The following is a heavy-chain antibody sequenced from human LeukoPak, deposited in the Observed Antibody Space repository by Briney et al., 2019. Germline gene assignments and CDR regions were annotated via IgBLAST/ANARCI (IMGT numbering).Heavy chain of an antibody. D-gene: IGHD2-15*01. J-gene: IGHJ3*02. CDR1: GGSISSYY. CDR2: IYYSGST. CDR3: ARGLLVAFDI. V-gene: IGHV4-59*01. Sequence: SETLSLTCTVSGGSISSYYWSWIRQPPGKGLEWIGYIYYSGSTNYNPSLKSRVTISVDTSKNQFSLKLSSVTAADTSVYYCARGLLVAFDIWGQGTMVTVSS.